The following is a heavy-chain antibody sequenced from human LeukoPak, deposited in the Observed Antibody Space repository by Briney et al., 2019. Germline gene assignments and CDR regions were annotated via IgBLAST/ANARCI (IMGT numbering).Heavy chain of an antibody. D-gene: IGHD3-10*02. Sequence: GGALRLSCAAPGFPFSSYAMSWVRQTPGKGLEGVSSISGSDGTTYYADSVKGRFTISRDNAKTSLYLQMNILRAEDTAVYYCAELGITMIGGVWGKGTTVTISS. J-gene: IGHJ6*04. V-gene: IGHV3-48*03. CDR3: AELGITMIGGV. CDR1: GFPFSSYA. CDR2: ISGSDGTT.